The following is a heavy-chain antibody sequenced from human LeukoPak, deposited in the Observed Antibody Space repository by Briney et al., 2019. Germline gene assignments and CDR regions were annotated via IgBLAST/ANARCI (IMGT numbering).Heavy chain of an antibody. D-gene: IGHD6-13*01. J-gene: IGHJ6*02. CDR3: ARRITIAAAGWGYGMDV. Sequence: PGGSLRLSCAASGFTFNNHWMSWVRQAPGKGLEWVANIRHDGSDKKYVDSVKGRFTISRDNAGNSLFLQMNSLRAEDTAVYYCARRITIAAAGWGYGMDVWGQGTTVTVSS. V-gene: IGHV3-7*03. CDR1: GFTFNNHW. CDR2: IRHDGSDK.